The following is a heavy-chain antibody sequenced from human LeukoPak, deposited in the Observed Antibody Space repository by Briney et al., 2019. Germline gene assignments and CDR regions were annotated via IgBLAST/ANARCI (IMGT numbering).Heavy chain of an antibody. CDR1: GFTFSSYG. J-gene: IGHJ4*02. CDR2: ISGNGSDT. V-gene: IGHV3-23*01. Sequence: PGGSLRLSCAASGFTFSSYGMSWVRQAPEKGLQWVSAISGNGSDTYYTDSVKGRFTISRDNSKNTLYLQMNSLRAEDTAVYYCAKPPSGNYYPFDYWGQGTLVTVSS. D-gene: IGHD3-10*01. CDR3: AKPPSGNYYPFDY.